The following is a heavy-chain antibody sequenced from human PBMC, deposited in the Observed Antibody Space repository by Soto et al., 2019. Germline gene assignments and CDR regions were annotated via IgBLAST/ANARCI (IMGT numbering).Heavy chain of an antibody. CDR1: GYTFTSYG. CDR2: ISAYNGNT. CDR3: ARPTYYSDNSASLTGYFRH. J-gene: IGHJ1*01. D-gene: IGHD3-22*01. Sequence: QVQLVQSGAEVKKPGASVKVSCKASGYTFTSYGITLVRQAPGQGLEWMGWISAYNGNTNYAQKFQGRLTMTTDTSTSTAYMDLRSLRSDDTAVYYCARPTYYSDNSASLTGYFRHWGQGTLVTVSS. V-gene: IGHV1-18*01.